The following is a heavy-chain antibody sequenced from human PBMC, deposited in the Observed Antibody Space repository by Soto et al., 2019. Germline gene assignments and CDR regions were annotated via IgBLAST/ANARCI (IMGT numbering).Heavy chain of an antibody. CDR3: ATYNWNCGVAYYYYGLDV. V-gene: IGHV1-69*06. Sequence: SVKVSCKASGCTFSSYANSWVRQAPGQAFEWMGRSIPIFGTANYEQKCHGRVTISADNSPSPAYMELSSLRSEDTAVYYCATYNWNCGVAYYYYGLDVWGQGTTVTVSS. CDR2: SIPIFGTA. CDR1: GCTFSSYA. J-gene: IGHJ6*02. D-gene: IGHD1-7*01.